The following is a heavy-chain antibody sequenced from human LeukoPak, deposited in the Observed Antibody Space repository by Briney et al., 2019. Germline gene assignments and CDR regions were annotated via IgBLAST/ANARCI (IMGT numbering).Heavy chain of an antibody. D-gene: IGHD2-15*01. Sequence: PGGSLRLSCAASGFTFSSYEMNWVRQAPGKGLEWVSYISSSGSTIYYADSVKGRFTISSDNAKNSLYLQMNSLRAEDTAVYYCARDGEYCSGGSCYSTFFDYWGQGTLVTVSS. J-gene: IGHJ4*02. CDR2: ISSSGSTI. V-gene: IGHV3-48*03. CDR3: ARDGEYCSGGSCYSTFFDY. CDR1: GFTFSSYE.